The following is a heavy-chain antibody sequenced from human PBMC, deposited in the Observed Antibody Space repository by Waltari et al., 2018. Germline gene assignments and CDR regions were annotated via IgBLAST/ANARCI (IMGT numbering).Heavy chain of an antibody. V-gene: IGHV1-2*06. D-gene: IGHD1-26*01. Sequence: QVQLVQSGAEVKKPGASVKVSCTASGSPSTGHYMHWVRQAPGQGLEWMGRINPNSGGTNYAQKFQGRVTMTRDTSISTAYMELSRLRSDDTAVYYCARGGSYWEKFDYWGQGTLVTVSS. CDR3: ARGGSYWEKFDY. J-gene: IGHJ4*02. CDR2: INPNSGGT. CDR1: GSPSTGHY.